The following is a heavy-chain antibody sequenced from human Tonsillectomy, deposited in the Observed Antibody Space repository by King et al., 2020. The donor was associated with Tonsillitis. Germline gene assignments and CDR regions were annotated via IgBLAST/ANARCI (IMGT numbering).Heavy chain of an antibody. D-gene: IGHD6-13*01. CDR3: ARDPICDGESMSWFVL. Sequence: QLVQSGTEVKRPGASVKVSCQASGYTFSGCYIHWVRQAPGQGLEWMGWINPRNGLTKYAQKFQDRVTMTRDTSADTANMELTRLGSDDTAVYYCARDPICDGESMSWFVLWGQGTLVTVS. CDR1: GYTFSGCY. V-gene: IGHV1-2*02. J-gene: IGHJ4*03. CDR2: INPRNGLT.